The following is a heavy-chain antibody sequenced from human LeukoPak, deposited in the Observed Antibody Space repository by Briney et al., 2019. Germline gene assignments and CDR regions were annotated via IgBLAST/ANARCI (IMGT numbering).Heavy chain of an antibody. CDR3: ARVTVMRAFDI. V-gene: IGHV4-59*12. J-gene: IGHJ3*02. Sequence: SETLSLTCTVSGGSISSYYWSWIRQPPGKGLEWIGSIYYSGSTYYNPSLKSRVTISVDTSKNQFSLKLSSVTAADTAVYYCARVTVMRAFDIWGQGTMVTVSS. CDR2: IYYSGST. D-gene: IGHD4-11*01. CDR1: GGSISSYY.